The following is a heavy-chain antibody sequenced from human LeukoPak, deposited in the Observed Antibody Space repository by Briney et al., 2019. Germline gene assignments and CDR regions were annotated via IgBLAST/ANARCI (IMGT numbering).Heavy chain of an antibody. V-gene: IGHV3-53*01. J-gene: IGHJ6*02. CDR3: ARGRGDYDFWKAPIYGMDV. CDR2: IYTGGNT. D-gene: IGHD3-3*01. Sequence: PGGSLRLSCAVSEFTVSSNHMSWVRQPPGKGLEWVSTIYTGGNTYFADSVKGRFTISRENAKNSLYLQMNSLRAGDTAVYYCARGRGDYDFWKAPIYGMDVWGQGTTVTVSS. CDR1: EFTVSSNH.